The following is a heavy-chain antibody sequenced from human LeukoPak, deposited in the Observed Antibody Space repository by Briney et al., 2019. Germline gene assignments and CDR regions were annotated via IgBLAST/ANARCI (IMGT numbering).Heavy chain of an antibody. CDR1: GGSISSYY. CDR3: ARDRGIPMISWTGGMDV. D-gene: IGHD3-22*01. V-gene: IGHV4-59*01. J-gene: IGHJ6*02. CDR2: IYYSGST. Sequence: PSETLSLTCTVSGGSISSYYWSWIRQPPGKGLEWIGYIYYSGSTNYNPSLKSRVTISVDTSKNQFSLKLSSVTAADTAVYYCARDRGIPMISWTGGMDVWGQGTMVTVSS.